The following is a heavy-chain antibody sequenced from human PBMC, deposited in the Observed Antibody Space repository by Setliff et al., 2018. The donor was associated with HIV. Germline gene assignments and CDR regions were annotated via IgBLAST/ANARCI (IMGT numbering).Heavy chain of an antibody. J-gene: IGHJ4*02. V-gene: IGHV4-59*11. CDR2: IYSTGST. D-gene: IGHD3-22*01. CDR1: GPSINIHY. Sequence: SETLSLTCTVSGPSINIHYWSWIRQSPGKAFEWIGYIYSTGSTNYNPSLQSRVTISVDKSKNQFSLKLASVTAADTAVYYCASGEPYYYDSTGYSGNYFDYWGQGTLVTVSS. CDR3: ASGEPYYYDSTGYSGNYFDY.